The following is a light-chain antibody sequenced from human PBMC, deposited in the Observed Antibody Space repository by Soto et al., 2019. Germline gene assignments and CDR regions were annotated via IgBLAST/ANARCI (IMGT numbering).Light chain of an antibody. V-gene: IGKV1-8*01. J-gene: IGKJ1*01. CDR3: QQYYSYPRT. Sequence: MTPSPATLSVSLGERATLSCRASRGISSYLAWYQQKPGKAPKLLIYAASTLQSGVPSRFSGSGSGTDFTLTISCLQSEDFATYYCQQYYSYPRTFGQGTKVDIK. CDR1: RGISSY. CDR2: AAS.